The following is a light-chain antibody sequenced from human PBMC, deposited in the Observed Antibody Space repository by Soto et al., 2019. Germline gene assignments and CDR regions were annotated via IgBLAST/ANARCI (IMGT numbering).Light chain of an antibody. J-gene: IGLJ2*01. CDR3: SSYTSSSTVV. CDR2: DVS. V-gene: IGLV2-14*01. CDR1: SSDVGGYNY. Sequence: QSALTQPASVAGSPGQSITISGTGTSSDVGGYNYVSWYQQHPGKAPKLMIYDVSNLPSAVSNRFSGSKSGNTASLTISGLQAEDEADYYCSSYTSSSTVVFGGGTKLTVL.